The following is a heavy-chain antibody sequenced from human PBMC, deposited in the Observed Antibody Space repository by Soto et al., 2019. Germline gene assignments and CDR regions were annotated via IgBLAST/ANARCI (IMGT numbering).Heavy chain of an antibody. Sequence: GGSLRLSCAASGFTFSSHWMSWVRQAPGKGLEWVANIKQDGSEKYYVDSVKGRFTISRDNAKNSLYLQISSLGAEDTAVYYCARQSGYCSAGTCSSFDYWGQGTLVTVSS. CDR3: ARQSGYCSAGTCSSFDY. V-gene: IGHV3-7*01. J-gene: IGHJ4*02. CDR1: GFTFSSHW. CDR2: IKQDGSEK. D-gene: IGHD2-15*01.